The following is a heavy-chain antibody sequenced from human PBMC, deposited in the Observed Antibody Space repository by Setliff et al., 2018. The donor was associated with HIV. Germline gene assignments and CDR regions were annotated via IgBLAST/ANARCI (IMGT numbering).Heavy chain of an antibody. CDR2: ISAYNGNT. J-gene: IGHJ6*03. CDR3: ARGLTIFGVATPGIYSFMDV. V-gene: IGHV1-18*01. D-gene: IGHD3-3*01. Sequence: ASVKVSCKASGYTFSSYGITWVRQAPGQGLEWMGWISAYNGNTNYAQKLQGRVTMTTDTSTSTAYMELRSLRSDDTAVYYCARGLTIFGVATPGIYSFMDVWGKGTTVTVSS. CDR1: GYTFSSYG.